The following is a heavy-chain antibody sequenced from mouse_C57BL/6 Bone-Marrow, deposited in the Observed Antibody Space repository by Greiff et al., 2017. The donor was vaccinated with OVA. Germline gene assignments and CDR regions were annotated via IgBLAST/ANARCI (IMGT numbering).Heavy chain of an antibody. D-gene: IGHD2-12*01. Sequence: VQLQQSGAELMKPGASVKLSCKATGYTFTGYWIAWVKQRPGHGLEWIGEILPGSGSTNYNEKFKGKATFTADTSYTTGYMQLSSLTTEDSATYYCYNYDVYFDYWGQGTTLTVSS. CDR3: YNYDVYFDY. J-gene: IGHJ2*01. CDR1: GYTFTGYW. CDR2: ILPGSGST. V-gene: IGHV1-9*01.